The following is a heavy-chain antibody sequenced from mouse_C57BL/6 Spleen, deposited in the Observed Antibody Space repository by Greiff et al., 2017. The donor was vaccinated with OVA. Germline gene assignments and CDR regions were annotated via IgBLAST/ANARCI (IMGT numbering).Heavy chain of an antibody. D-gene: IGHD2-10*01. J-gene: IGHJ4*01. Sequence: VKLMESGPELVKPGASVKISCKASGYAFSSSWMNWVKQRPGKGLEWIGRIYPGDGDTNYNGKFKGKATLTADKSSSTAYMQLSSLTSEDSAVYFCAPAYSGAMDYWGQGTSVTVSS. CDR2: IYPGDGDT. V-gene: IGHV1-82*01. CDR3: APAYSGAMDY. CDR1: GYAFSSSW.